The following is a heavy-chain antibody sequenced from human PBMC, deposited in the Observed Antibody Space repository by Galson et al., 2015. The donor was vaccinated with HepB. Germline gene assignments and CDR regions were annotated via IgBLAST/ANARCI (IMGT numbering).Heavy chain of an antibody. V-gene: IGHV3-48*03. D-gene: IGHD6-19*01. CDR1: GFTFSSYE. CDR3: ARDGPGYVSGWYNYYYYGMDV. Sequence: SLRLSCAASGFTFSSYEMNWVRQAPGKGLEWASYISSSGSTIYYADSVKGRFTISRDNAKNSLYLQMNSLRAEDTAVYYCARDGPGYVSGWYNYYYYGMDVWGQGTTVTVSS. J-gene: IGHJ6*02. CDR2: ISSSGSTI.